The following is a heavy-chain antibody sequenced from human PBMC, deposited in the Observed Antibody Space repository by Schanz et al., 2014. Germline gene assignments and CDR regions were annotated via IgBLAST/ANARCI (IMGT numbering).Heavy chain of an antibody. V-gene: IGHV3-23*04. D-gene: IGHD1-1*01. J-gene: IGHJ6*02. CDR2: ISSTGGST. Sequence: EVRLVESGGGLVQPGGSLRLSCAASGFIFYNYAMTWVRQAPGKGLEWVSAISSTGGSTYYADSVKGRFTISRDNSKNTLSLLVNSLRGEDTATYYCAKAFRTTKYYGMDVWGQGTTVTVS. CDR1: GFIFYNYA. CDR3: AKAFRTTKYYGMDV.